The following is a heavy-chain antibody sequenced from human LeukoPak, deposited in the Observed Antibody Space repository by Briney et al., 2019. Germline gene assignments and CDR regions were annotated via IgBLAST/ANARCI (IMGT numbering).Heavy chain of an antibody. V-gene: IGHV1-18*04. CDR3: AREGRVGSGWTYYYYYGMDV. Sequence: ASVKVSCKASGYTFTSYGISWVRQAPGQGLEWMGWISAYNGNTNCAQKLQGRVTMTTDTSTSTAYMELRSLRSDDTAVYYCAREGRVGSGWTYYYYYGMDVWGKGTTVTVSS. CDR1: GYTFTSYG. D-gene: IGHD6-19*01. J-gene: IGHJ6*04. CDR2: ISAYNGNT.